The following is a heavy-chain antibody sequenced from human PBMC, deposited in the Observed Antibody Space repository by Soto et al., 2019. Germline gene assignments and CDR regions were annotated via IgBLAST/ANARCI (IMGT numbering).Heavy chain of an antibody. J-gene: IGHJ4*02. Sequence: SGPTWEPTQTLTLTCTFSGFSLSTSGMCVSWIRQPPGKALEWLALIDWDDDKYYSTSLKTRLTISKDTSKNQVVLTMTNMDPVDTATYYCARDSSTSSKGLDYWGQGTLVTVSS. CDR2: IDWDDDK. V-gene: IGHV2-70*01. CDR1: GFSLSTSGMC. D-gene: IGHD2-2*01. CDR3: ARDSSTSSKGLDY.